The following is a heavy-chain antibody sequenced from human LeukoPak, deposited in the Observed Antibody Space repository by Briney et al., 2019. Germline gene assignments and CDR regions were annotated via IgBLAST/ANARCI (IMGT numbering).Heavy chain of an antibody. V-gene: IGHV1-69*13. Sequence: SVKVSCKASGGTFSSYAISWVRQAPGQGLEWMGGNIPISGTAKYAQKFQGRVTITADESTSTAYMELSSLRSEDTAVYYCARGPFGETPLYFDYWGQGTLVTVSS. CDR1: GGTFSSYA. D-gene: IGHD3-10*01. CDR3: ARGPFGETPLYFDY. J-gene: IGHJ4*02. CDR2: NIPISGTA.